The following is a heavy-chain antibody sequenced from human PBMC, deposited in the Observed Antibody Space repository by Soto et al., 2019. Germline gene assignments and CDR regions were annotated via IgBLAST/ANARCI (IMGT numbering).Heavy chain of an antibody. V-gene: IGHV3-21*01. J-gene: IGHJ4*02. CDR1: GFTFSSYS. D-gene: IGHD6-13*01. CDR2: ISSSSSYI. CDR3: ARAGYSSSWYRPEHDY. Sequence: EVQLVESGGGLVKPGGSLRLSCAASGFTFSSYSMNWVRQAPGKGLEWVSSISSSSSYIYYADSVKARFTISRDNAKNSLYLQMNSLRAEDTAVYYCARAGYSSSWYRPEHDYWGQGTLVTVSS.